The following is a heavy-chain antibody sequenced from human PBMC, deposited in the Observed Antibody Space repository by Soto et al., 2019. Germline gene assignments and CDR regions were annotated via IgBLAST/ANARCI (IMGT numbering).Heavy chain of an antibody. CDR2: IYYSGST. Sequence: SETLSLTCTVSGGSISSYYWSWIRQPPGKGLEWIGYIYYSGSTNYNPSLKSRVTISVDTSKNQFSLKLSSVTAADTAVYYCARETEYSSSSGFDYWGQGTLVTVSS. V-gene: IGHV4-59*12. CDR3: ARETEYSSSSGFDY. J-gene: IGHJ4*02. D-gene: IGHD6-6*01. CDR1: GGSISSYY.